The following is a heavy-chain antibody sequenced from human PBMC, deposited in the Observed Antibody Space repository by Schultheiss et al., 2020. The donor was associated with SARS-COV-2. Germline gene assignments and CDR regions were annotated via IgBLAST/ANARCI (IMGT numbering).Heavy chain of an antibody. Sequence: GGSLRLSCSTSGFSFADYTMNWVRQAPGKGLECISYITSGGDSKYYADSVKGRFTISRDNAKNSLYLQMNSLRAEDTAVYYCARARVVPAAISYFDYWGQGTLVTVSS. D-gene: IGHD2-2*01. CDR2: ITSGGDSK. V-gene: IGHV3-48*04. CDR3: ARARVVPAAISYFDY. CDR1: GFSFADYT. J-gene: IGHJ4*02.